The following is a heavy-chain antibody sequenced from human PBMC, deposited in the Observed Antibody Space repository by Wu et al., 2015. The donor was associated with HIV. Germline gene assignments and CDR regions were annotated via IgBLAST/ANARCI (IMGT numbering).Heavy chain of an antibody. CDR2: ISPYNGNT. D-gene: IGHD2/OR15-2a*01. V-gene: IGHV1-18*01. J-gene: IGHJ6*03. CDR1: GYTFTSFG. Sequence: QIQLVQSGPEVKKSGDSVKVSCKTSGYTFTSFGVSWVRQAPGQGLEWMGWISPYNGNTNYAQRFKGRVTLTADRYTRTAYLELRSPRSEDTAIYYCARGDYSTTSYYFYYMDIWGEGTTVTVSS. CDR3: ARGDYSTTSYYFYYMDI.